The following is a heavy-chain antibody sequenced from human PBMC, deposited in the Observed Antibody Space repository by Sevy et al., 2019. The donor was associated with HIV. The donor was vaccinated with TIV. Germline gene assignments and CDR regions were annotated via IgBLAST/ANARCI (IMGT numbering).Heavy chain of an antibody. Sequence: SETLSLTCTVSGGSISSGDYYWSWIRQPPGKGLEWIGYIYYSGSSYYNPSLKSRVTISVDTSKNQFSLKLSSVTAADTAVHYCARGETYYYDSSAYYDDYWGQGTLVTVSS. V-gene: IGHV4-30-4*01. J-gene: IGHJ4*02. CDR3: ARGETYYYDSSAYYDDY. D-gene: IGHD3-22*01. CDR1: GGSISSGDYY. CDR2: IYYSGSS.